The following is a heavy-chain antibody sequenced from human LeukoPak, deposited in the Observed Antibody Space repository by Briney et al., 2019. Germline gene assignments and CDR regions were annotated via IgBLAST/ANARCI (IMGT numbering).Heavy chain of an antibody. V-gene: IGHV3-74*01. Sequence: GGSLRLSCAASGFTFSGYWMYWVRQAPGKGLVWVSRINSDGSTTSYADSVKGRFTISRDNAKNTLYLQMNSLRAEDTAVYYCARGSRLGGYSYGGGYYFDYWGQGNLVTVSS. CDR3: ARGSRLGGYSYGGGYYFDY. J-gene: IGHJ4*02. CDR2: INSDGSTT. D-gene: IGHD5-18*01. CDR1: GFTFSGYW.